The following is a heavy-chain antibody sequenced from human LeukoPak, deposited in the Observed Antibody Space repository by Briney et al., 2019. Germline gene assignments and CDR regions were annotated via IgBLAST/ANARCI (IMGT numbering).Heavy chain of an antibody. CDR1: GFTFSSYA. CDR3: AKASDTPMVTMGVFGY. V-gene: IGHV3-23*01. Sequence: GGSLRLSCAASGFTFSSYAMSWVRQAPGKGLEWVSAISGSAGGTNYADSVKGRFTISRDNSKNILYLQMNSLRAEDTAVYYCAKASDTPMVTMGVFGYWGQGTLVTVSS. D-gene: IGHD5-18*01. J-gene: IGHJ4*02. CDR2: ISGSAGGT.